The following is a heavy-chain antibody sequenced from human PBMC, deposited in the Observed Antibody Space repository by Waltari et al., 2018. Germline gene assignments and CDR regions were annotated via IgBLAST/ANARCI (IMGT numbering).Heavy chain of an antibody. J-gene: IGHJ4*02. CDR2: IYYSGST. CDR3: ARWGYYFDY. CDR1: GGSISSHY. Sequence: QVQLQASGPGLVKPSETLSLTCTVSGGSISSHYWSWIRQPPGKGLEWIGYIYYSGSTNYNPSLKSRVTISVDTSKNQFSLKLSSVTAADTAVYYCARWGYYFDYWGQGTLVTVSS. D-gene: IGHD3-16*01. V-gene: IGHV4-59*11.